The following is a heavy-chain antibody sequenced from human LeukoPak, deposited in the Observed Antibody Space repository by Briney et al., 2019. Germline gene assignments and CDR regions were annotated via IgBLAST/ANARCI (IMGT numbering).Heavy chain of an antibody. J-gene: IGHJ5*02. Sequence: PSETLPLTCAVYGGSFSGYYWSWIRQPPGKGLGWIGEINHSGSTNYNPSLKSRVTISVDTSKNQFSLKLSSVTAADTAVYYCARALGGIAPTSWGQGTLVTVSS. D-gene: IGHD6-13*01. CDR3: ARALGGIAPTS. CDR2: INHSGST. CDR1: GGSFSGYY. V-gene: IGHV4-34*01.